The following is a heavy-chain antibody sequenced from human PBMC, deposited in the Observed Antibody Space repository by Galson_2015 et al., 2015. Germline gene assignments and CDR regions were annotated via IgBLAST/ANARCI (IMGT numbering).Heavy chain of an antibody. D-gene: IGHD3-22*01. J-gene: IGHJ3*02. Sequence: SLRLSCAASGFTFSSYGMHWVRQAPGKGLEWVAVISYDGSNKYYADSVKGRFTISRDNSKNTLYLQMNSLRAEDTAVYYCAREQYYYDSSGYYLRAFGIWGQGTMVTVSS. CDR3: AREQYYYDSSGYYLRAFGI. CDR2: ISYDGSNK. CDR1: GFTFSSYG. V-gene: IGHV3-30*03.